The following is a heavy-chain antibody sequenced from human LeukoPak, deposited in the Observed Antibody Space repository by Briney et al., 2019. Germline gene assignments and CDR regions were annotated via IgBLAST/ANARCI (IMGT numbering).Heavy chain of an antibody. Sequence: GGSLRLSCAASGFTFSSYGMHWVRQAPGKGLEWVAFIRYDGSNKYYADSVKGRFTISRDNSKNTLYLQMNSLRAEDTAVYYCAKSYSSSSAIWFDPWGQGTLVTVSS. V-gene: IGHV3-30*02. CDR1: GFTFSSYG. J-gene: IGHJ5*02. CDR2: IRYDGSNK. CDR3: AKSYSSSSAIWFDP. D-gene: IGHD6-6*01.